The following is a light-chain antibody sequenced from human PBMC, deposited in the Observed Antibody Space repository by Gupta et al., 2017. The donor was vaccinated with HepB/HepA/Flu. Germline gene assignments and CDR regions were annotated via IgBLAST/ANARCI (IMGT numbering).Light chain of an antibody. CDR1: QSIRTY. J-gene: IGKJ3*01. V-gene: IGKV1-39*01. CDR2: DAS. Sequence: DIQMTQSPSSLSASVGDRVTITCRASQSIRTYLNWYQQKPGKAPKHLIYDASSLQSGVPSRFSGSGSGTDFTLSISGLQPEDFSTYYCQQSYSSRPVTFGPGTRVDI. CDR3: QQSYSSRPVT.